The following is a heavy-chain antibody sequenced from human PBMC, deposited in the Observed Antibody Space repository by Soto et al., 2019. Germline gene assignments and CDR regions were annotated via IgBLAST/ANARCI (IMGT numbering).Heavy chain of an antibody. D-gene: IGHD2-21*01. CDR2: IGPYGNSI. CDR1: GFSFRDYF. Sequence: PGESVKISCEASGFSFRDYFMSWLRQAPGKGLEWVSYIGPYGNSIYYADSVKGRFTISRDDATKSLHLHMNSLRTDDTAVYYCARDDHTYGVYWGQGTPVTVSS. CDR3: ARDDHTYGVY. V-gene: IGHV3-11*01. J-gene: IGHJ4*02.